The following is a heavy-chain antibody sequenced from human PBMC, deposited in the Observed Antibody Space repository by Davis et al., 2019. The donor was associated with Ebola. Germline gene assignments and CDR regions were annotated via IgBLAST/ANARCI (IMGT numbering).Heavy chain of an antibody. CDR2: ISSSGKNH. Sequence: GESLKISCAASIFTFKGLAMTWVRQAPGRGLEWVSSISSSGKNHFYADSVKGWFTISRDNSEKMLYLQMNDLRVDDTATYFCAALKPMLSTDVWGQGVAVTVS. D-gene: IGHD1-14*01. CDR1: IFTFKGLA. V-gene: IGHV3-23*01. J-gene: IGHJ6*02. CDR3: AALKPMLSTDV.